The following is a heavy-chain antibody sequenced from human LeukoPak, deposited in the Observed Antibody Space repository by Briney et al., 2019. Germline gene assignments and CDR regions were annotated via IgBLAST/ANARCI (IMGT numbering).Heavy chain of an antibody. CDR1: GYTFTSYY. CDR3: AGANYYGSGSYVFYYGIDV. V-gene: IGHV1-46*01. J-gene: IGHJ6*02. Sequence: ASVKVSCKASGYTFTSYYMHWVRQAPGQGLEWMGIINPSGGSTSYAQKFQGRVTMTRDTSTSTVYMELSSLRSEDTAVYYCAGANYYGSGSYVFYYGIDVWGQGTTVTVSS. D-gene: IGHD3-10*01. CDR2: INPSGGST.